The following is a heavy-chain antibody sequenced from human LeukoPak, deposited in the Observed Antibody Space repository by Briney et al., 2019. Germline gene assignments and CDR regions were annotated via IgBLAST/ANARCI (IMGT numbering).Heavy chain of an antibody. CDR3: AGGPAGATDY. Sequence: GGSLRLSCAASGFTFSSYWTSWVRQAPGKGLEWVANIKQDGSEKYYVDSVKGRFTISRDNAKNSLYLQMNSLRAEDTAVYYCAGGPAGATDYWGQGTLVTVSS. CDR1: GFTFSSYW. V-gene: IGHV3-7*04. CDR2: IKQDGSEK. J-gene: IGHJ4*02. D-gene: IGHD1-26*01.